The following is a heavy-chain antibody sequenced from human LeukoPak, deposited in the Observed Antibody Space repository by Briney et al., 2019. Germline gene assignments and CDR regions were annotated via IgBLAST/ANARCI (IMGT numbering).Heavy chain of an antibody. CDR3: AKVGASSSWYFHY. V-gene: IGHV3-33*06. J-gene: IGHJ4*02. CDR1: GFTFSSYG. Sequence: GSLRLSCAASGFTFSSYGMHWVRHAPGKGLEWVAVIWYDGSNKYYADSVKGRFTISRDNSKNTLYLQMNSLRAEDTAVYYCAKVGASSSWYFHYWGQGTLVTVSS. D-gene: IGHD6-13*01. CDR2: IWYDGSNK.